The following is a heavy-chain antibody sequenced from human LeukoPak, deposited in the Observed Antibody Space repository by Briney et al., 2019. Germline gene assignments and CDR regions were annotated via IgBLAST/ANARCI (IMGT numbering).Heavy chain of an antibody. D-gene: IGHD4-17*01. J-gene: IGHJ1*01. Sequence: GGSLRLSCAASGFTFSSYAMSWVRQAPGKGLEWVSAISGSGGSTYYADSVKGRFTISRDNSKNTLYLQMSSLRVEDTAVYYCAKKAEAYGDSVTQHWGQGTLVSVSS. CDR2: ISGSGGST. V-gene: IGHV3-23*01. CDR3: AKKAEAYGDSVTQH. CDR1: GFTFSSYA.